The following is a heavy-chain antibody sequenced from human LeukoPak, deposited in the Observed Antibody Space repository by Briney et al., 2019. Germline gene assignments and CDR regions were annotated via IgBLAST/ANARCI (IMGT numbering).Heavy chain of an antibody. CDR3: ARGEYYYDRRGYFRGFDF. Sequence: SETLSLTCTVSGGSISNYYYNWIRQPAGKGLEWIGRIYVSGSTNYNPSLKSRVTMSVDTSKNQLSLKLNSVTAADTAVYYCARGEYYYDRRGYFRGFDFWGQGTLVTVSS. CDR1: GGSISNYY. J-gene: IGHJ4*02. CDR2: IYVSGST. D-gene: IGHD3-22*01. V-gene: IGHV4-4*07.